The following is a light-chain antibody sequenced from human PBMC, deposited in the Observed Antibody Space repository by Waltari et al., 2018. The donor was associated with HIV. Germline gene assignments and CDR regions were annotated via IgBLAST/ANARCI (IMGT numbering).Light chain of an antibody. CDR3: SSYRSGSTLGV. CDR2: EFS. Sequence: QSALTQPASVSGSPGQSITISCTGTSSDVGGYDYVSWYQHHPGKAPKLMIYEFSLRPSGISDRFSGSKSGNTASLTSSGLQAEDEADYYCSSYRSGSTLGVFGTGTRVTVL. CDR1: SSDVGGYDY. J-gene: IGLJ1*01. V-gene: IGLV2-14*01.